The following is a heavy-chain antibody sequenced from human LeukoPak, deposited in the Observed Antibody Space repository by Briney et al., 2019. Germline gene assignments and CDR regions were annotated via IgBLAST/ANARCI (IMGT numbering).Heavy chain of an antibody. D-gene: IGHD3-10*02. CDR2: IFYSGST. J-gene: IGHJ5*02. CDR3: ARHPLKAYVSDWFDP. CDR1: GGSISSRSYY. V-gene: IGHV4-39*01. Sequence: SSETLSLTCTVSGGSISSRSYYWGWLRQPPGKGLEWIASIFYSGSTCHNPSLKSRVTISVDTSKSQFSLKLSSVTAADTAVYFCARHPLKAYVSDWFDPWGQGTLVTVSS.